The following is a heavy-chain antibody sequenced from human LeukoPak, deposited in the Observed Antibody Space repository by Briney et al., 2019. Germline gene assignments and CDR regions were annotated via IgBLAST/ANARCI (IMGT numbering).Heavy chain of an antibody. V-gene: IGHV4-39*01. CDR2: VYYTGNT. Sequence: KTSETLSLTCAVSGDSISYHNYYRDWIRQPPGKGLEWIGTVYYTGNTYYNPSLKSRVAISVDTSKNQFSLQLTSMTAADTAVYYCARLRAMAGHRGGFDFWGRGTMVTVSS. J-gene: IGHJ3*01. D-gene: IGHD6-19*01. CDR1: GDSISYHNYY. CDR3: ARLRAMAGHRGGFDF.